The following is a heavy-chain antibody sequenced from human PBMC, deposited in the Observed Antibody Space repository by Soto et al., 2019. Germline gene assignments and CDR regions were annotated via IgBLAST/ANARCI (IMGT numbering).Heavy chain of an antibody. CDR3: ARRLYDFWSGHPKGLDY. V-gene: IGHV3-73*01. D-gene: IGHD3-3*01. CDR2: IRTKANNYAT. CDR1: GFTFSGSA. Sequence: GGSLRLSCAASGFTFSGSAMHWVRQASGKGLEWVGRIRTKANNYATAYAVSVKGRFTISRDDSRNTAYLQMNSLKTEDTAVYYCARRLYDFWSGHPKGLDYWGQGTVVTVSS. J-gene: IGHJ4*02.